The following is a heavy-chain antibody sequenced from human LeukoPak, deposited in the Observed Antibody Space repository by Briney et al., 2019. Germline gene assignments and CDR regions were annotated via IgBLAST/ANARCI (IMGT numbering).Heavy chain of an antibody. J-gene: IGHJ6*04. CDR1: GGSISSSNW. CDR3: ARAPPYYYGSGSYGTGYGMDV. V-gene: IGHV4-4*02. Sequence: PSETLFLTCAVSGGSISSSNWWSWVRQPPGKGLEWIGEIYHSGSTNYNPSLKSRVTISVDKSKNQFSLKLSSVTAADTAVYYCARAPPYYYGSGSYGTGYGMDVWGKGTTVTVSS. CDR2: IYHSGST. D-gene: IGHD3-10*01.